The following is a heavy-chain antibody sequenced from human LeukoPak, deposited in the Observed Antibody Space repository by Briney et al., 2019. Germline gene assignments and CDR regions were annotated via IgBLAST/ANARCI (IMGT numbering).Heavy chain of an antibody. CDR2: ISSSSSYI. D-gene: IGHD2-21*02. Sequence: GGSLRLSCAASGFTFSSYSMNWVRQAPGKGLECVSSISSSSSYIYYAVSVKGRFTISRDNAKNSLYLQMNSLRAEDTAVYYCARDARGGDPGNWFDPWGQGTLVTVSS. CDR3: ARDARGGDPGNWFDP. CDR1: GFTFSSYS. J-gene: IGHJ5*02. V-gene: IGHV3-21*01.